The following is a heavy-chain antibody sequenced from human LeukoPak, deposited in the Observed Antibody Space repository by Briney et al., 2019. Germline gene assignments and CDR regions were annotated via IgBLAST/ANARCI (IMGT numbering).Heavy chain of an antibody. CDR2: ISSSSYI. CDR3: GGFGYEAAVDL. V-gene: IGHV3-21*01. J-gene: IGHJ4*02. D-gene: IGHD6-13*01. CDR1: GSTFSSYS. Sequence: GGSLRLSCAASGSTFSSYSMNWVRQAPGKGLEWVSSISSSSYIYYADSVKGRFTISRDNAKNSLYLQMNSLRAEDTAVYYCGGFGYEAAVDLWGQGTLVTVSS.